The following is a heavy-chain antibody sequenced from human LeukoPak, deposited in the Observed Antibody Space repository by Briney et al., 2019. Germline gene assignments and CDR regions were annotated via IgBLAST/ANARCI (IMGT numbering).Heavy chain of an antibody. V-gene: IGHV1-46*01. CDR3: ATTAAGWRPYNWFDP. CDR2: IYPRDGST. D-gene: IGHD6-13*01. J-gene: IGHJ5*02. Sequence: ASVKVSCKASGYTFTSNYIHWVRQAPGQGLEWMGMIYPRDGSTSYAQKFQGRVTVTRDTSTSTVHMELSGLRSEDTAVYYCATTAAGWRPYNWFDPWGQGTLVTVSS. CDR1: GYTFTSNY.